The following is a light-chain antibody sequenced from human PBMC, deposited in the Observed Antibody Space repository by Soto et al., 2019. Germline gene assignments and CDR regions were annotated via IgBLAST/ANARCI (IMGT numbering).Light chain of an antibody. CDR2: AAS. J-gene: IGKJ3*01. V-gene: IGKV1-8*01. CDR3: PEYYSYPFT. Sequence: AIRMTQSPSSFSASTGDRVTITCRASQGISSYLAWYQQKPGKAPKLLIYAASTLHSGVPSRFSGSGSWTDFTLTISCLQSDDFATYYCPEYYSYPFTFGPRTKVDIK. CDR1: QGISSY.